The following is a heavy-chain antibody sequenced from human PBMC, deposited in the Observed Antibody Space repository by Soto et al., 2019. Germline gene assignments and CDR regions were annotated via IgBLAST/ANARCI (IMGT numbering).Heavy chain of an antibody. CDR2: INHSGST. D-gene: IGHD3-10*01. CDR1: GGSFSGYY. V-gene: IGHV4-34*01. J-gene: IGHJ5*02. Sequence: QVQLQQWGAGLLKPSETLSLTCAVYGGSFSGYYWSWIRQPPGKGLEWIGEINHSGSTNYNPSLKSRVTISVDTSKNKFSLKLSSVTAADTAVYYCARNRIRVWFGELSYFAPWGQGTLVTVSS. CDR3: ARNRIRVWFGELSYFAP.